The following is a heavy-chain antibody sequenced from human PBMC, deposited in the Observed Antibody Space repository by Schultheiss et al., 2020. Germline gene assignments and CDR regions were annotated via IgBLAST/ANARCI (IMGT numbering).Heavy chain of an antibody. CDR2: ISGSGGNT. CDR3: ARGQWLGLTNPFDY. V-gene: IGHV3-23*01. D-gene: IGHD6-19*01. Sequence: GGSLRLSCAASGFTFSSYAMTWVRQAPGKGLEWVSVISGSGGNTYYADSVKGRFTISRDNSKNTLYLQMNSLRAEDTAVYYCARGQWLGLTNPFDYWGQGTLVTVSS. CDR1: GFTFSSYA. J-gene: IGHJ4*02.